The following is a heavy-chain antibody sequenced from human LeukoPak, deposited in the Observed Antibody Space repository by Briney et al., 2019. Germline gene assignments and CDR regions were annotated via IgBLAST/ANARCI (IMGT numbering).Heavy chain of an antibody. D-gene: IGHD4-17*01. V-gene: IGHV3-66*01. CDR1: GFTFNSYQ. J-gene: IGHJ3*01. CDR2: IYSGGST. Sequence: GGSLRLSCVGSGFTFNSYQMDWVRQAPGKGLEWVSVIYSGGSTYYADPVKGRFTISRDNSENTLYLQMNNLRAEDTAVYYCARDRPPYVDYDAFDVWGQGTMVTVSS. CDR3: ARDRPPYVDYDAFDV.